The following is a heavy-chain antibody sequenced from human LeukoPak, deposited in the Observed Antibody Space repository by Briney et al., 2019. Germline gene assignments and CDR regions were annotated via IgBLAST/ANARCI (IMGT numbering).Heavy chain of an antibody. CDR1: GFTFSSYG. V-gene: IGHV3-33*01. J-gene: IGHJ4*02. D-gene: IGHD1-1*01. CDR2: IWYDGSNK. Sequence: PGRSLRLSCAAPGFTFSSYGMHWVRQAPGKGLEWVAVIWYDGSNKYYADSVKGRFTISRDNSKNTLYLQMNSLRAEDTAVYYCARFWNDGPIDYWGQGTLVTVSS. CDR3: ARFWNDGPIDY.